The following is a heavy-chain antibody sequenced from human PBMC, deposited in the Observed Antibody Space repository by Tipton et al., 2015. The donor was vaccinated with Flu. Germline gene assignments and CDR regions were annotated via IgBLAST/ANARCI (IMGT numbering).Heavy chain of an antibody. CDR1: GDSISSYY. CDR3: ARRGRTVRDAFDI. J-gene: IGHJ3*02. D-gene: IGHD3-10*01. V-gene: IGHV4-4*08. CDR2: IYSSGST. Sequence: GSLRLSCTVSGDSISSYYWSWIRQPPGKRLEWIGYIYSSGSTNYNPSLKSRVTISPDTSKNQFSLRLTSVTAADTAVYYCARRGRTVRDAFDIWGQGTMVTVSS.